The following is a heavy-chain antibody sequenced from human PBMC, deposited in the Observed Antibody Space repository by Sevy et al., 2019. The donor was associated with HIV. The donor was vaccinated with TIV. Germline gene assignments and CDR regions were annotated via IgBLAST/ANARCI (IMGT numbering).Heavy chain of an antibody. D-gene: IGHD3-22*01. CDR1: GYTFTGYY. CDR2: INPNSGGT. J-gene: IGHJ4*02. V-gene: IGHV1-2*02. CDR3: ARGPVYYDSSGYQFDY. Sequence: ASVKASCKASGYTFTGYYMHWVRQAPGQGLEWMGWINPNSGGTNYAQKFQGRVTMTRDTSISTAYMELSRLRSDDTAVYYCARGPVYYDSSGYQFDYWGQGTLVTVSS.